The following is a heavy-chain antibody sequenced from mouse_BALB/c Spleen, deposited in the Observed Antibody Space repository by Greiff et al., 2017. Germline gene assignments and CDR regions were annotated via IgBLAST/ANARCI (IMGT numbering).Heavy chain of an antibody. CDR2: ISSGGST. J-gene: IGHJ2*01. Sequence: EVQLVESGGGLVKPGGSLKLSCAASGFTFSSYAMSWVRQTPEKRLEWVASISSGGSTYYPDSVKGRFTISRDNARNILYLQMSSLRSEDTAMYYCAREGYGNYKGGYFDYWGQGTTLTVSS. CDR1: GFTFSSYA. D-gene: IGHD2-1*01. CDR3: AREGYGNYKGGYFDY. V-gene: IGHV5-6-5*01.